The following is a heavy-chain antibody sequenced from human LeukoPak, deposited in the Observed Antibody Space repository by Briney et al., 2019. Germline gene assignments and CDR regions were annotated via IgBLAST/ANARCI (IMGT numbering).Heavy chain of an antibody. D-gene: IGHD2-2*01. J-gene: IGHJ4*02. CDR1: GFTVSSNY. V-gene: IGHV3-66*01. Sequence: GGSLRLSCAASGFTVSSNYMSWVRQAPGKGLEWVSVIYSGGSTYYADSVKGRFTISRDNSKNTLYLQMNSLRAEDTAVYYCARGVGVPAVHLDYWGQGTLVTVSS. CDR2: IYSGGST. CDR3: ARGVGVPAVHLDY.